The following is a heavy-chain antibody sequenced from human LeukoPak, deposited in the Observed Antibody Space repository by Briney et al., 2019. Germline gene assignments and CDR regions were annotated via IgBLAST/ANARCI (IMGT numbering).Heavy chain of an antibody. CDR3: ARHVLLWFGESDDAFDI. J-gene: IGHJ3*02. CDR1: GFTFSSYS. D-gene: IGHD3-10*01. V-gene: IGHV3-48*01. Sequence: GESLRLSCAASGFTFSSYSMNWVRQAPGKGLEWVSYIGSSSSSIYYADSVKGRFTISRDNAKYSLYLQMNSLRAEDTAVYYCARHVLLWFGESDDAFDIWGQGTMVTVSS. CDR2: IGSSSSSI.